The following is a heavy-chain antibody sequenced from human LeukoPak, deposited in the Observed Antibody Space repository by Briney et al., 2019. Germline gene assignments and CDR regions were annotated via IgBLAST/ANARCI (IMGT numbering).Heavy chain of an antibody. J-gene: IGHJ4*02. CDR3: ASLYCTSTRCLDY. CDR2: INHRGST. V-gene: IGHV4-34*01. D-gene: IGHD2-8*01. CDR1: GGSFSDYF. Sequence: SETLSLTCAVYGGSFSDYFWSWIRQPPGKGLEWIGEINHRGSTKYNPSLKSRVTISRDTSKNQFSLNLTSVTAADTAVYYCASLYCTSTRCLDYWGQGTLVTVSS.